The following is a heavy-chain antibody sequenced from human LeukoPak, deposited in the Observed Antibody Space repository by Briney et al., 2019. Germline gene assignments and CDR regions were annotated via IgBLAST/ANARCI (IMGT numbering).Heavy chain of an antibody. V-gene: IGHV3-15*01. D-gene: IGHD4-23*01. CDR1: GFTFSNAW. J-gene: IGHJ4*02. Sequence: GGSLRLSCAAPGFTFSNAWMNWVRQAPGKGLEWVGRIKSKAAGGTTDYAAPVKGRFTISRDDSKDTLYLQMNSLKTEDTAVYYCTRDYGGFDYWGQGTLVTVSS. CDR2: IKSKAAGGTT. CDR3: TRDYGGFDY.